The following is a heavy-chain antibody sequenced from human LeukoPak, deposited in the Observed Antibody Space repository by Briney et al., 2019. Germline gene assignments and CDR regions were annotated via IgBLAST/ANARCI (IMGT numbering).Heavy chain of an antibody. D-gene: IGHD5-24*01. Sequence: PSQTLSLTCAVSGGSISSGGYSWSWIRQPPGKGLEWIGYIYYSGSTYYNPSLKSRVTISVDTSKNQFSLKLSSVTAADTAVYYCARGAGRWLQSGFDYWGQGTLVTVSS. V-gene: IGHV4-30-4*08. J-gene: IGHJ4*02. CDR2: IYYSGST. CDR3: ARGAGRWLQSGFDY. CDR1: GGSISSGGYS.